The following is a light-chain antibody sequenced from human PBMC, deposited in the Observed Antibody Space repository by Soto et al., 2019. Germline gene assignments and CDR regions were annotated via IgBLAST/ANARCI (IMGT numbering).Light chain of an antibody. CDR3: LQRSTWPWT. V-gene: IGKV3-11*01. CDR1: QSVSSF. Sequence: EIVLTQSPATLSLSPGERATLSCRASQSVSSFLAWYEQKPGQAPRLLIYDASNRATGIPARFSGSGSGTDFTLTISSLEPEDFVVYYCLQRSTWPWTFGQGTKVEIK. CDR2: DAS. J-gene: IGKJ1*01.